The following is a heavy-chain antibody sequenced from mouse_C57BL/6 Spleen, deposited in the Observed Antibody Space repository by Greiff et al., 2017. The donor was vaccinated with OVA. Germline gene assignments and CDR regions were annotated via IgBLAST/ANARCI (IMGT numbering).Heavy chain of an antibody. Sequence: EVKLVESGEGLVKPGGSLKLSCAASGFTFSSYAMSWVRQTPEKRLEWVAYISSGGDYIYYADTVKGRFTISRDNARNTLYLQMSSLKSEDTAMYYCTKYYYGSSRGGFAYWGQGTLVTVSA. CDR2: ISSGGDYI. D-gene: IGHD1-1*01. CDR3: TKYYYGSSRGGFAY. J-gene: IGHJ3*01. V-gene: IGHV5-9-1*02. CDR1: GFTFSSYA.